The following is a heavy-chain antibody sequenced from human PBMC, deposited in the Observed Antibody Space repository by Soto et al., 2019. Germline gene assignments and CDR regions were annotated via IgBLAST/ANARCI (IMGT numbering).Heavy chain of an antibody. J-gene: IGHJ4*02. V-gene: IGHV3-73*01. Sequence: PGGSLRLSCAASGFTFSRSSVQWVRQASGKGLEWVGRMTSKTNNYATAYAASVKGRFTVSRDDSQNTAYLQMNNLKTEDTALYFCTTFNYDSSGYPNPGYWGQGTLVTV. CDR1: GFTFSRSS. D-gene: IGHD3-22*01. CDR2: MTSKTNNYAT. CDR3: TTFNYDSSGYPNPGY.